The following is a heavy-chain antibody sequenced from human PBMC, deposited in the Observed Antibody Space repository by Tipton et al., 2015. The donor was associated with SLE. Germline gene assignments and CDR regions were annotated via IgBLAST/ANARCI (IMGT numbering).Heavy chain of an antibody. J-gene: IGHJ6*03. CDR1: GGSISNYY. Sequence: TLSLTCSVSGGSISNYYWCWVRQTPGKGLEWIGYVYDIGITNYNPSLRDRATISVDTSKNQFSLKLNSVTAADTAVYYCAREPRDDSSGWSYYYYYMDVWGKGTTVTVSS. CDR3: AREPRDDSSGWSYYYYYMDV. CDR2: VYDIGIT. D-gene: IGHD6-19*01. V-gene: IGHV4-59*12.